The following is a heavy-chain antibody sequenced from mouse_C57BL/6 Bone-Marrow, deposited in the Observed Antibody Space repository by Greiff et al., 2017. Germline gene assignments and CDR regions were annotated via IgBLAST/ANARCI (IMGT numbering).Heavy chain of an antibody. J-gene: IGHJ4*01. Sequence: QVQLQQSGAELVKPGASVKLSCKASGYTFTSYWMHWVKQRPGRGLEWIGRIDPNSGGTKYNEKFKSKATLTVYQPSSTAYMQLSSLTSEDSAVYYSARSGDGYYGNAMDYWGQGTSVTVSS. CDR3: ARSGDGYYGNAMDY. CDR2: IDPNSGGT. CDR1: GYTFTSYW. V-gene: IGHV1-72*01. D-gene: IGHD2-3*01.